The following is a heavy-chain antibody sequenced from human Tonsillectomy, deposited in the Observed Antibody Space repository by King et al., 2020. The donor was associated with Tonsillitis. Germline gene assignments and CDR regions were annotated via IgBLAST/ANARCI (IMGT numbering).Heavy chain of an antibody. V-gene: IGHV4-30-4*01. CDR1: GGSISSGDYY. J-gene: IGHJ5*02. Sequence: VQLQESGPGLVKPSQTLSLTCTVSGGSISSGDYYWSWIRQPPGKGLEWIGYIYYSGSIYYNPSLKSRVTISVDPSKNQFSLKLSSVTAADTAVYYCATSAFWSGYSDLWGQGTLVTVSS. CDR3: ATSAFWSGYSDL. CDR2: IYYSGSI. D-gene: IGHD3-3*01.